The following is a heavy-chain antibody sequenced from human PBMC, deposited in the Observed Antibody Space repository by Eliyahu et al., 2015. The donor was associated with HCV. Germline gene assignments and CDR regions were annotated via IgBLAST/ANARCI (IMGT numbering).Heavy chain of an antibody. J-gene: IGHJ4*02. CDR1: GGTXSXXA. CDR2: XIPIFGTA. Sequence: QVQLVQSGAEVKKPGSSVKVSCKVXGGTXSXXAINWVRQAPGXGLXWMGGXIPIFGTAKYAQKFQGRVTITADESTSTAYMELSSLKSEDTAVYYCVTSAADRTAMAKPFDYWGQGTLVTVSS. V-gene: IGHV1-69*01. CDR3: VTSAADRTAMAKPFDY. D-gene: IGHD5-18*01.